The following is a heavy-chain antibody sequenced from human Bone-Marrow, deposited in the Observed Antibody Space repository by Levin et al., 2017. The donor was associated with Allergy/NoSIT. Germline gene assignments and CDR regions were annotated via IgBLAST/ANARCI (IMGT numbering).Heavy chain of an antibody. V-gene: IGHV3-30*03. CDR1: GFTFSSYG. D-gene: IGHD6-13*01. Sequence: GGSLRLSCAASGFTFSSYGMHWVRQAPGKGLEWVAVISYDGSNKYYADSVKGRFTISRDNSKNTLYLQMNSLRAEDTAVYYCASTTKKYSSSWYLSGVDYYGMDVWGQGTTVTVSS. CDR3: ASTTKKYSSSWYLSGVDYYGMDV. J-gene: IGHJ6*02. CDR2: ISYDGSNK.